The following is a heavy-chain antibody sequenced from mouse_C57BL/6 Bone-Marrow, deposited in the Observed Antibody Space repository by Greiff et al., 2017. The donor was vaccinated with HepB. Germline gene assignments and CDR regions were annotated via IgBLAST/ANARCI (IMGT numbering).Heavy chain of an antibody. D-gene: IGHD1-1*01. Sequence: QVQLQQPGAELVMPGASVKLSCKASGYTFTSYWMHWVKQRPGQGLEWIGEIDPSDSYTNYNQKFKGKSTLTVDKSSSTAYMQLSSLTSEDSAVYYCARGIFYYGSSSDYWGQGTTLTVSS. CDR2: IDPSDSYT. V-gene: IGHV1-69*01. CDR1: GYTFTSYW. J-gene: IGHJ2*01. CDR3: ARGIFYYGSSSDY.